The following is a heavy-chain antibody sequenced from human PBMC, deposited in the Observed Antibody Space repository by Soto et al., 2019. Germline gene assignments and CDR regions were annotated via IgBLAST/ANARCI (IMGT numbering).Heavy chain of an antibody. D-gene: IGHD3-22*01. Sequence: GGSLRLSCAASGFTFSSYAMSWFRQAPGKGLEWVSAISGSGGSTYYADSVKGRFTISRDSSKNTLYLQMNSLRAEDTAVYYCAKFDDSSGYQAAFDIWGQGTMVTVSS. CDR1: GFTFSSYA. V-gene: IGHV3-23*01. CDR2: ISGSGGST. J-gene: IGHJ3*02. CDR3: AKFDDSSGYQAAFDI.